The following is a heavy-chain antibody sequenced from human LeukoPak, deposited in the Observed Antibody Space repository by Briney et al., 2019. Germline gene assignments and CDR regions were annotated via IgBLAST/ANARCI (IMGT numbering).Heavy chain of an antibody. CDR1: GFTASNNV. CDR2: IYPGGST. Sequence: PGGSLRLSCAATGFTASNNVMNWVRQAPRKGLEWVSLIYPGGSTHYADSVKGRFTISRDNSKNTVYLQMNNLRAEDTAVYFCARRPVAARVWGQGTLVTVSS. CDR3: ARRPVAARV. V-gene: IGHV3-53*01. D-gene: IGHD1-14*01. J-gene: IGHJ4*02.